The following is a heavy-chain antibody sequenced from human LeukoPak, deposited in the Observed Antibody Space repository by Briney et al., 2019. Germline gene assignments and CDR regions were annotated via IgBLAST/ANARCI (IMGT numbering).Heavy chain of an antibody. V-gene: IGHV4-59*01. J-gene: IGHJ5*02. D-gene: IGHD6-13*01. CDR3: ARGGSSWYARWFDP. CDR2: IYYSGST. CDR1: GGSISSYY. Sequence: SETLSLTCTVSGGSISSYYWSWIRQPPGKGLEWIGYIYYSGSTNYNPSLKSRVTISVDTSKNQSSLKLSSVTAADTAVYYCARGGSSWYARWFDPWGQGTLVTVSS.